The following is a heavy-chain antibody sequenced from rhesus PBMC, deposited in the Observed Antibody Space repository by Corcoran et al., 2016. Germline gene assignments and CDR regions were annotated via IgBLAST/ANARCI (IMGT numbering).Heavy chain of an antibody. CDR2: IYGSGSST. CDR3: ARGGYSSGWSSGNSLDV. CDR1: GGSISSSY. J-gene: IGHJ5-2*02. Sequence: QLQLQESGPGLVKPSETLSVTCAVSGGSISSSYWSWIRQAPGKGLEGIGYIYGSGSSTNYNPSLNSRVTLSVDTSKNRFSLKLGSVTAADTAVYYCARGGYSSGWSSGNSLDVWGRGVLVTVSS. D-gene: IGHD6S26*01. V-gene: IGHV4-169*01.